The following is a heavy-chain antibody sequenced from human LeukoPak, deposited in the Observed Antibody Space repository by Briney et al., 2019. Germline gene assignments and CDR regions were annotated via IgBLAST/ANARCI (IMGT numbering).Heavy chain of an antibody. CDR1: GYTFISYE. CDR3: ARRNAYDDYLDAFYI. J-gene: IGHJ3*02. D-gene: IGHD4-17*01. CDR2: MNPNSGHT. V-gene: IGHV1-8*01. Sequence: ASVKVSCKASGYTFISYEINWVRQATGQGLEWMGWMNPNSGHTGYAQKFQARVTMTRDTSISTAYMELSSLRSEDTAVYYCARRNAYDDYLDAFYIWGQGTVVTVSS.